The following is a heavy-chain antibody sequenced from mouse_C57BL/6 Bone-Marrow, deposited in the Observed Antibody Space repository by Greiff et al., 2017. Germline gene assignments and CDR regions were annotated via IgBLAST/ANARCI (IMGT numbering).Heavy chain of an antibody. CDR2: ISSGGSYT. J-gene: IGHJ4*01. CDR1: GFTFSSYG. Sequence: EVQLVESGGDLVKPGGSLKLSCAASGFTFSSYGMSWVRQTPDKRLEWVATISSGGSYTYYPDSVKGRFPISRDNAKNTLYLQMSSLKSEDTAMYYCARSYYGSSYGYYAMDYWGQGTSVTVSS. CDR3: ARSYYGSSYGYYAMDY. D-gene: IGHD1-1*01. V-gene: IGHV5-6*01.